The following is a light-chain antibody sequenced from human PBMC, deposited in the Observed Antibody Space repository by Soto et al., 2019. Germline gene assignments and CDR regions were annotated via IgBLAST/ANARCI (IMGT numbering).Light chain of an antibody. J-gene: IGKJ4*01. V-gene: IGKV3-11*01. CDR1: QSVVHY. CDR2: DAS. CDR3: HQRSNWPTT. Sequence: EIVLTQSPATLSLSPGERATLSCRASQSVVHYLAWYQQKPGQAPRLLIFDASNRATGIPARFSGSGSGTDFTLTISSLEPEDFAVYYCHQRSNWPTTFGGGTKVEI.